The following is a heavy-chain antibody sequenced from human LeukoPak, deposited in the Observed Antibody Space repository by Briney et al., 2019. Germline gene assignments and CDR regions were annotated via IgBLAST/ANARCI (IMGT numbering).Heavy chain of an antibody. V-gene: IGHV4-31*01. CDR2: IHYSGST. D-gene: IGHD3-22*01. J-gene: IGHJ5*02. Sequence: SETLSLTCTVSGGSINSGDYFWSCIRQHPGKGLEWIGYIHYSGSTYYNPSLKSLVSISADTTKNQFSLKLTSMTAADTAVYHCARGYDTSGYYGHWFDPWGQGTLVTVSS. CDR3: ARGYDTSGYYGHWFDP. CDR1: GGSINSGDYF.